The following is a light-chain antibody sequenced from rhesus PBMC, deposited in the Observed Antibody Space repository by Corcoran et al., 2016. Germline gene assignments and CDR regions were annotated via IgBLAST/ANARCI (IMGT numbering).Light chain of an antibody. CDR3: KQHVNSPYS. Sequence: DIQMTQSPSSLSASVGDRVTITCRASQGISNWLAWSQQKPGKAPKLLIYRASNLEKGVPSRFSGSGSGTDFTPTISSLQPENIATYYCKQHVNSPYSFGQGTKVEIK. CDR1: QGISNW. CDR2: RAS. V-gene: IGKV1-69*01. J-gene: IGKJ2*01.